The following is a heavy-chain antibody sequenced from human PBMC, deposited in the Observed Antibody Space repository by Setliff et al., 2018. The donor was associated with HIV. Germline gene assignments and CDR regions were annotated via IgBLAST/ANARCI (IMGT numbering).Heavy chain of an antibody. CDR2: IIPIFGTA. CDR1: GGTFSSYA. CDR3: AGTTVTQYYYYYGMDV. J-gene: IGHJ6*02. Sequence: ASVKVSCKASGGTFSSYAISWVRQAPGQGLEWMGGIIPIFGTANSAQKFQGRVTITTDESTSTAYMELSSLRSEDTAVYYCAGTTVTQYYYYYGMDVWGQGTTVTVSS. V-gene: IGHV1-69*05. D-gene: IGHD4-17*01.